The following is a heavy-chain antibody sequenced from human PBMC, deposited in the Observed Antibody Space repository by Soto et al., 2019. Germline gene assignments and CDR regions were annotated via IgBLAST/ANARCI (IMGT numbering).Heavy chain of an antibody. J-gene: IGHJ4*02. Sequence: QVQLVESGGGVVQPGGSLRLSCGASGFTFGRHGMHWVRQAPGKGLEWVAVIGSDGRRDSYADSVKGRFTISRDNGQNTLYLQMNSLRAEDTAVYYCARDDDYGDNGLDYWGQGTLVTVSS. CDR3: ARDDDYGDNGLDY. CDR2: IGSDGRRD. D-gene: IGHD4-17*01. V-gene: IGHV3-33*01. CDR1: GFTFGRHG.